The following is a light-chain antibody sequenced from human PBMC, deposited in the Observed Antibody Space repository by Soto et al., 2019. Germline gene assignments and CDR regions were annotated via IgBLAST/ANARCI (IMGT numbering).Light chain of an antibody. CDR2: AAS. V-gene: IGKV1D-12*01. CDR3: QQTETFPMT. CDR1: QVISSW. Sequence: DIQMTQSPSSVSASVGDRVTITCRASQVISSWLAWYQQKPGNAPQLLIYAASSLQSGVPSRFSGSGSGREFSLTISSLQPEDFATYFCQQTETFPMTFGQGTRLEIK. J-gene: IGKJ5*01.